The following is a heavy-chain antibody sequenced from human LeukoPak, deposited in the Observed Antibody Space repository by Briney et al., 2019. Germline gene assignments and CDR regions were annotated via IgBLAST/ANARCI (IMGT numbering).Heavy chain of an antibody. CDR1: GYTFTSYG. Sequence: ASVKVSCKASGYTFTSYGISWVRQAPGQGLEWMGWINPKSGGTNYAQKFQGRVTMTTDMSMSTAYMELSRLTSDDTAVYYCARAGGRSWFDPWGQGTLVTVSS. V-gene: IGHV1-2*02. CDR3: ARAGGRSWFDP. J-gene: IGHJ5*02. CDR2: INPKSGGT.